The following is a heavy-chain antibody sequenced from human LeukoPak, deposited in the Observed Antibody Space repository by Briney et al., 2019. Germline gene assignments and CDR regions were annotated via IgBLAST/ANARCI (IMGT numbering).Heavy chain of an antibody. CDR3: ATSGMTTLTTLHY. Sequence: GGSLRLSCAASGFTFSNYGIHWVRQAPGKGLEWVAVIWDDGSTKYYADSVKGRFTISRDNSQNMLYLHMNSLRGEDTAVYYCATSGMTTLTTLHYWGQGTLVTVSS. J-gene: IGHJ4*02. CDR1: GFTFSNYG. V-gene: IGHV3-33*01. D-gene: IGHD4-11*01. CDR2: IWDDGSTK.